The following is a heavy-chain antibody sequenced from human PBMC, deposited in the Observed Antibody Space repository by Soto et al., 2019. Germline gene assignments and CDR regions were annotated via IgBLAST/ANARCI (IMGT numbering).Heavy chain of an antibody. D-gene: IGHD3-10*01. Sequence: ASVKVSCKASGYTFTSYYMHWVRQAPGQGLEWMGIINPSGGSTSYAQKFQGRVTMTRDTSTSTVYMELSSLRSEDTAVYYCARDQGAFYYGSDYYYGMDVWGQGPTVSVS. CDR3: ARDQGAFYYGSDYYYGMDV. CDR1: GYTFTSYY. J-gene: IGHJ6*02. V-gene: IGHV1-46*01. CDR2: INPSGGST.